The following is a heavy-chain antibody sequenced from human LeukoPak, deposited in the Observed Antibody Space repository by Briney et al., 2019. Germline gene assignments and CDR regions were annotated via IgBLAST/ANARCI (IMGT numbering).Heavy chain of an antibody. J-gene: IGHJ4*02. Sequence: PGGSLRLSCAASGFTFSSYAMSWVRQAPGKGLEWVSAISGSGGSTYYADSVKGRFTISRDNSKNTLYLQMNSLRAEDAAVYYCAKAIWGESGVTDYWGQGTLVTVSS. D-gene: IGHD3-16*01. CDR2: ISGSGGST. CDR1: GFTFSSYA. V-gene: IGHV3-23*01. CDR3: AKAIWGESGVTDY.